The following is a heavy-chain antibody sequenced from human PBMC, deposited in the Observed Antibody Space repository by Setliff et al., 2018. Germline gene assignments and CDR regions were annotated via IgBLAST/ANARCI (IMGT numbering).Heavy chain of an antibody. CDR1: GYALNDFG. CDR2: ISPYTGNI. V-gene: IGHV1-18*01. CDR3: ARLVRYCTRTTCQKTSGAEL. Sequence: ASVKVSCKASGYALNDFGINWVRQAPGQGLEWMGWISPYTGNIYSAQKFQGRVTLTTDTSTSTAYMEVRSLTSDDTAIYYCARLVRYCTRTTCQKTSGAELWGQGTLVTVSS. D-gene: IGHD2-2*01. J-gene: IGHJ4*02.